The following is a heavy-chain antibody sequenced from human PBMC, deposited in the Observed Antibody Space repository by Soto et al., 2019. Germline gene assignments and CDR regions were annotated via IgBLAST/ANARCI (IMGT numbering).Heavy chain of an antibody. Sequence: GGSLRLSCAASGFTFSSYDMHWVRQATGKGLEWVSAIGTAGDTYYPGSVKGRFTISRENAKNSLYLQMNSLRAEDTAVYYCARGLGYCSSTSCRRSPISPYGMDVWGQGTTVTVSS. J-gene: IGHJ6*02. D-gene: IGHD2-2*01. CDR3: ARGLGYCSSTSCRRSPISPYGMDV. CDR2: IGTAGDT. V-gene: IGHV3-13*01. CDR1: GFTFSSYD.